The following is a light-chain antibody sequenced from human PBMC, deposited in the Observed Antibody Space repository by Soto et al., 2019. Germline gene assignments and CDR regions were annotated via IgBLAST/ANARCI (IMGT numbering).Light chain of an antibody. V-gene: IGKV3-11*01. Sequence: EIVLTQSPATPSLSPGERATLSCRASQSVSSYLAWYQQKPGQAPRLLIYDASNRATGIPARFSGSGSGTDFTLTISSLEPEDFAVYYCQQRSNWPWTFGQGT. CDR1: QSVSSY. J-gene: IGKJ1*01. CDR3: QQRSNWPWT. CDR2: DAS.